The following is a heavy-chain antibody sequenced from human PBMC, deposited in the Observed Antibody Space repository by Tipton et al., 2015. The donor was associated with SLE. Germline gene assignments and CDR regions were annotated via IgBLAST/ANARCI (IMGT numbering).Heavy chain of an antibody. V-gene: IGHV4-34*01. D-gene: IGHD3-3*01. J-gene: IGHJ3*02. CDR2: INHSGST. CDR3: ARVGEYAFDI. Sequence: TLSLTCTVSGGSISSYYWSWIRQPPGKGLEWIGEINHSGSTNYNPSLKSRVTISVDTSKNQFSLKLSSVTAADTAVYYCARVGEYAFDIWGQGTMVTVSS. CDR1: GGSISSYY.